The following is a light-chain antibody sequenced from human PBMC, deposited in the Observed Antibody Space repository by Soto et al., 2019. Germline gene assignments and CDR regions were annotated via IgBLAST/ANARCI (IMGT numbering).Light chain of an antibody. CDR2: DAS. J-gene: IGKJ1*01. Sequence: DIPMTQSPSTLSASVGDTITITCRASQSFTSWLDWYQQKPGKAPKLLIYDASSLESGVPSRFSGSGSGTEFTLTISSLQPDDFATYYCQQYYGYLWTFGQGTKVEIK. CDR3: QQYYGYLWT. CDR1: QSFTSW. V-gene: IGKV1-5*01.